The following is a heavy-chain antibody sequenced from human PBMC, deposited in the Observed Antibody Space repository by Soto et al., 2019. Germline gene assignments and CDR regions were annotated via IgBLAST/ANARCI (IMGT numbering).Heavy chain of an antibody. V-gene: IGHV1-69*13. J-gene: IGHJ4*02. Sequence: ASVKVSCKASGGTFSSYAISWVRQAPGQGLEWMGGIIPIFGTANYAQKFQGRVTITADESTSTACMELSSLRSEDTAVYYCARDPSSGWSAGPFDYWGQGTLVTVSS. CDR2: IIPIFGTA. D-gene: IGHD6-19*01. CDR1: GGTFSSYA. CDR3: ARDPSSGWSAGPFDY.